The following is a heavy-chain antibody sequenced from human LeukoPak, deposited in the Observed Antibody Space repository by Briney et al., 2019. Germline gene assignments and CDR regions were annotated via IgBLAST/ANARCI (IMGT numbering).Heavy chain of an antibody. CDR3: ARDSLSIAARWAFDI. CDR2: IYTSGST. Sequence: SETLSLTCTVSGGSISSYYWSWIRQPAGKGLEWIGRIYTSGSTNYNPSLESRVTMSVDTSKNQFSLKLSSVTAADTAVYYCARDSLSIAARWAFDIWGQGTMVTVSS. D-gene: IGHD6-6*01. V-gene: IGHV4-4*07. CDR1: GGSISSYY. J-gene: IGHJ3*02.